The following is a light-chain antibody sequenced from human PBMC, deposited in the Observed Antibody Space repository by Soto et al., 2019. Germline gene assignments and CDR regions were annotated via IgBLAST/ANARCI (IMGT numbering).Light chain of an antibody. J-gene: IGKJ2*01. CDR2: GAS. CDR3: QQYNNWPPGT. Sequence: EIVMTQSPATLSVSPGERATLSCRASQSVSSNLAWYQQKPGQAPRLIIYGASTRATGIPARFSGSGSGTEFTLTISIRQSEDFAVYYCQQYNNWPPGTFGQGTKLEIK. CDR1: QSVSSN. V-gene: IGKV3-15*01.